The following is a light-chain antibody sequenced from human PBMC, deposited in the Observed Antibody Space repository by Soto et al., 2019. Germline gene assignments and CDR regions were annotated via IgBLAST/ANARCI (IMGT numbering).Light chain of an antibody. V-gene: IGKV3-20*01. Sequence: EIVLTQSPGTLSLSPGERATLSCRASQSVSSSYLAWYQQKPGQAPRLLIYGASSRPTGIPDRFSGSVSGTDFTLTISRLEPEDFAVYYCQQYGSSSTFGQGTRLENK. CDR2: GAS. CDR1: QSVSSSY. CDR3: QQYGSSST. J-gene: IGKJ5*01.